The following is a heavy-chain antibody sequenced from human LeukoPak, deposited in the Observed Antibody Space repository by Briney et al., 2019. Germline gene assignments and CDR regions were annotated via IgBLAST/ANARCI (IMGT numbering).Heavy chain of an antibody. CDR2: ISSSSSTI. D-gene: IGHD3-22*01. V-gene: IGHV3-48*04. CDR1: GFTFSSYS. J-gene: IGHJ4*02. CDR3: ARDLNGYYRYYFDY. Sequence: PGRSLRLSCAASGFTFSSYSMNWVRQAPGKGLEWVSYISSSSSTIYYADSVKGRFTISRDNAKNSLYLQMNSLRAEDTAVYCCARDLNGYYRYYFDYWGQGTLVTVSS.